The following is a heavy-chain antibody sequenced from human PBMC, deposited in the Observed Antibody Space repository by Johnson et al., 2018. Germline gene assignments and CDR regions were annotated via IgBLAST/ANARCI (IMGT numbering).Heavy chain of an antibody. V-gene: IGHV3-30-3*01. CDR2: IAYDDINK. J-gene: IGHJ6*03. D-gene: IGHD4-17*01. CDR1: GFTFSDYA. CDR3: AKDRGDYVGGYMDV. Sequence: QVQLLESGGGVVQPGTSLRLSCAASGFTFSDYAISWVRQAPGKGLEWVSVIAYDDINKYYADSVKGRFTISRDNSKNKLYLQMNSLRVEDTAVYYCAKDRGDYVGGYMDVWGKGTTVTVSS.